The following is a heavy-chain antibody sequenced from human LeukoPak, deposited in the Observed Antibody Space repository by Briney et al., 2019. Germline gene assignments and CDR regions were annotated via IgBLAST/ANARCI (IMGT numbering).Heavy chain of an antibody. V-gene: IGHV1-2*02. Sequence: ASVKVSCKASGYTFTGYYMHWVRQAPGQGLEWMGWINPNSGGTNYAQKFQGRVTMTRDTSTSTVYMELSSLRSEDTAVYYCARDLFYSPYYYDSSGYFTRGAFDYWGQGTLVTVSS. CDR2: INPNSGGT. CDR1: GYTFTGYY. J-gene: IGHJ4*02. D-gene: IGHD3-22*01. CDR3: ARDLFYSPYYYDSSGYFTRGAFDY.